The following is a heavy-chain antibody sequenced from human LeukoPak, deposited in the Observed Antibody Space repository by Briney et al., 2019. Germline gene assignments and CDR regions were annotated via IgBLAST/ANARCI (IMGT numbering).Heavy chain of an antibody. CDR2: ISSSSSYI. CDR3: AGPPVVTATDDAFDI. V-gene: IGHV3-21*01. J-gene: IGHJ3*02. D-gene: IGHD2-21*02. Sequence: PGGSLRLFCAASGFTFSSYSMNWVRQAPGKGLEWVSSISSSSSYIYYADSVKGRFTISRDNAKNSLYLQMNSLRAEDTAVYYCAGPPVVTATDDAFDIWGQGTMVTVSS. CDR1: GFTFSSYS.